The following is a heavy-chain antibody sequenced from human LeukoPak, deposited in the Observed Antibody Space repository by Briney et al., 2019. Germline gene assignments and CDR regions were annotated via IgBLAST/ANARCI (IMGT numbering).Heavy chain of an antibody. V-gene: IGHV3-30*03. CDR1: GFTFSSHG. Sequence: GRSLRLSCAASGFTFSSHGMHWVRQAPGKGLEWVAVISYDGSNKQYAGSVKGRFSISRDNSKNTLYLQMNSLRAEDTAVYYCAREGRGLRSPRFGESPRFDSWGQGTLVTVSS. CDR2: ISYDGSNK. J-gene: IGHJ4*02. CDR3: AREGRGLRSPRFGESPRFDS. D-gene: IGHD3-10*01.